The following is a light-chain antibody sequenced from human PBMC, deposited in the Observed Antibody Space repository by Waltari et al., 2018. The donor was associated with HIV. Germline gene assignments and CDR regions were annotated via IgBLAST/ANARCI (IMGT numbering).Light chain of an antibody. Sequence: QSVLTQPPSASGTPGQRVTISCSGSSSNIGSNYVYWYQQLPGRAPKLPIEGNNPRPPGVPDRFSGSKSGTSASLAISGLRSDDEADYYCAAWDDSLRGVVFGGGAKLTVL. CDR3: AAWDDSLRGVV. CDR1: SSNIGSNY. CDR2: GNN. J-gene: IGLJ2*01. V-gene: IGLV1-47*01.